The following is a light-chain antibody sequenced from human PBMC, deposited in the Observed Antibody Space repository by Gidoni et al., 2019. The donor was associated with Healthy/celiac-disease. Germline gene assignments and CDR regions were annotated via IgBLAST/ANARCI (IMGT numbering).Light chain of an antibody. CDR3: QQYGSSPRT. Sequence: DIVLTQSPGTLSLSPGERATLSCRASQSVISSCLACYQQKPGQAPRLLIYGASRMATGIPDRLSGSGSGTDFTLTISRLEPEDFAVYYCQQYGSSPRTFGQGTKVEIK. CDR2: GAS. J-gene: IGKJ1*01. V-gene: IGKV3-20*01. CDR1: QSVISSC.